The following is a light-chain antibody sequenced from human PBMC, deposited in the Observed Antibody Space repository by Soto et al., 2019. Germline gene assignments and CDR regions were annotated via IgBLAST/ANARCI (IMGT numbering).Light chain of an antibody. CDR1: TSNIGSHS. CDR3: ATCDDSLKGV. Sequence: QSVLTQPPSASGTPGQRVTISCSGSTSNIGSHSVNWLQHLPGTAPKLLIITNNQRPSGVPDRFSGYKSGTSASLVISGLQSEDEDDYYCATCDDSLKGVFGTGTKLTVL. J-gene: IGLJ1*01. CDR2: TNN. V-gene: IGLV1-44*01.